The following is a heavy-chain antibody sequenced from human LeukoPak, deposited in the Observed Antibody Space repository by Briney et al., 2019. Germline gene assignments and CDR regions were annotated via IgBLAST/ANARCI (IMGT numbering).Heavy chain of an antibody. CDR3: ARSSSSWYESPNAFDI. J-gene: IGHJ3*02. CDR2: ISSSDSYI. Sequence: PGGSLRLSCAASGFTFSSYSMIWVRQAPGKGLEWVSSISSSDSYIYYADSVKGRFTVSRDGAKNSVYLQMNSLRAEDTAVYYCARSSSSWYESPNAFDIWGQGTMVTVSS. CDR1: GFTFSSYS. D-gene: IGHD6-13*01. V-gene: IGHV3-21*01.